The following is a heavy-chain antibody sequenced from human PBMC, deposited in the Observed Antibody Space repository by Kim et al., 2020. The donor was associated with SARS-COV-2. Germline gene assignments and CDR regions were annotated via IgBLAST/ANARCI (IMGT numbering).Heavy chain of an antibody. V-gene: IGHV4-39*01. Sequence: SETLSLTCTVSGGSISSSSYYWGWIRQPPGKGLEWIGSIYYSGSTYYNPSLKSRVTISVDTSKNQFSLKLSSVAAADTAVYYCARVFSGYDFSYYYYYGMDVWGQGTTVTVSS. CDR3: ARVFSGYDFSYYYYYGMDV. D-gene: IGHD5-12*01. CDR2: IYYSGST. CDR1: GGSISSSSYY. J-gene: IGHJ6*02.